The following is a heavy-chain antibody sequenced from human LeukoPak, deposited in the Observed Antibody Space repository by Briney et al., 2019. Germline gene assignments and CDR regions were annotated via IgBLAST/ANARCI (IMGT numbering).Heavy chain of an antibody. J-gene: IGHJ6*03. Sequence: GGSLRLSCAASGFTFSSYAMSWVHQAPGKGLEWVSAISGSGGSTYYADSVKGRFTISRDNSKNTLYLQMNSLRAEDTAVYYCAKTYSTTVTYYYYYYMDVWGKGTTVTVSS. CDR2: ISGSGGST. V-gene: IGHV3-23*01. D-gene: IGHD4-11*01. CDR1: GFTFSSYA. CDR3: AKTYSTTVTYYYYYYMDV.